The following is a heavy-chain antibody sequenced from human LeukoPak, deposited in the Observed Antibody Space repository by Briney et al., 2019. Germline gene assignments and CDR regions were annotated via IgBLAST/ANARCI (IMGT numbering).Heavy chain of an antibody. J-gene: IGHJ4*02. CDR3: ARGDNIAAAGTLDY. CDR2: IYYSGST. Sequence: SETLSLTCTVSGGSISSYYWSWIRQPLGKGLEWIGYIYYSGSTYYNPSLKSRVTISVDTSKNQFSLKLRSVTAADTAVYYCARGDNIAAAGTLDYWGQGTLVTVSS. D-gene: IGHD6-13*01. CDR1: GGSISSYY. V-gene: IGHV4-59*12.